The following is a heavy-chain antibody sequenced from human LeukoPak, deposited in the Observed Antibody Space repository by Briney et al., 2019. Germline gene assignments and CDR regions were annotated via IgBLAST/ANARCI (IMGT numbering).Heavy chain of an antibody. CDR1: GFIFSSYW. D-gene: IGHD3-22*01. Sequence: GGSLRLSCAASGFIFSSYWMHWVRHAPGKGLVRVSRINTDGSSTSYADSVRGRLTIPRDNAKNTLYLQMNSLRVEDTSVHYCARDYYMGIVDQWGQGTRVTVSS. V-gene: IGHV3-74*01. J-gene: IGHJ5*02. CDR3: ARDYYMGIVDQ. CDR2: INTDGSST.